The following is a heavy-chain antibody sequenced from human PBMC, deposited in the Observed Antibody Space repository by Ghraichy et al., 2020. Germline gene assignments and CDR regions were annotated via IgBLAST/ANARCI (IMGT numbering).Heavy chain of an antibody. CDR2: ISGSGDNT. D-gene: IGHD5-18*01. J-gene: IGHJ4*02. CDR3: AKGLGYNSGRLKFDY. V-gene: IGHV3-23*01. Sequence: GGSLRLSCAASGFTFSNYAMNWVRQAPGKGPEWVSTISGSGDNTHYPESVKGRFAISRDNSKNTLYLQMNSLRAEDTAVYYCAKGLGYNSGRLKFDYWGQGTLVIVSS. CDR1: GFTFSNYA.